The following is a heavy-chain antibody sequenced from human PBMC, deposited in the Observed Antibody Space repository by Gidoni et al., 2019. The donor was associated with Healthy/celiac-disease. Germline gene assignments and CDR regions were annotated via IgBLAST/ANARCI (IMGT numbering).Heavy chain of an antibody. CDR2: ISSSSSYI. V-gene: IGHV3-21*01. CDR3: ARDYYDSSGEDSYYYYGMDV. Sequence: EVQLVEYGGGLVKPGGSLRLCGAASGFTFSSYSMNWGRQAPGKGLEWVSSISSSSSYISYADSVKGRFTISRDNAKHSLYLQMNSLRAEDTAVYYCARDYYDSSGEDSYYYYGMDVWGQGTTVTVSS. J-gene: IGHJ6*02. CDR1: GFTFSSYS. D-gene: IGHD3-22*01.